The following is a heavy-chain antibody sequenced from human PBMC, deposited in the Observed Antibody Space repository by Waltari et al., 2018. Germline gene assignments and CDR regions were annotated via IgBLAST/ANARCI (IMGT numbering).Heavy chain of an antibody. V-gene: IGHV5-51*01. Sequence: EVLLVQSGAEVKKPGESLKISCKTSGYNFNTQWIGWVRQMPGKGLEWMGVIWPGDSTSRYSPSFQGQVTISVDKSINTAYMEFSRLTSGDTAVYFCAREYCGGDCRLFDYWGQGTPVTVSS. CDR3: AREYCGGDCRLFDY. D-gene: IGHD2-21*02. CDR2: IWPGDSTS. J-gene: IGHJ4*02. CDR1: GYNFNTQW.